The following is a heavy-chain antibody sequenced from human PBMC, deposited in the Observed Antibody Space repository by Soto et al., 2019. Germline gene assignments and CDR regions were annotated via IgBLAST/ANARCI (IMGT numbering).Heavy chain of an antibody. D-gene: IGHD1-26*01. CDR2: ISAGGYNR. J-gene: IGHJ6*02. CDR3: AKDHTVYRGYDDYYVIDV. V-gene: IGHV3-23*01. CDR1: GFTFSTYA. Sequence: GGLLRLSCADSGFTFSTYAINWVRQAPGKALEWVSAISAGGYNRDYADSVKGRFTISRDNSKNTLYLQMNSLSAEDTAVYYFAKDHTVYRGYDDYYVIDVWGQGTTGTVP.